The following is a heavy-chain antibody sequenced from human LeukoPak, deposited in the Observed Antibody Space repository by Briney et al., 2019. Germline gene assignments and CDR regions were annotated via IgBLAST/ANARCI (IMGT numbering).Heavy chain of an antibody. CDR2: TNPNNGDT. V-gene: IGHV1-2*02. CDR1: EYAFIAYY. CDR3: ARDLRIYKAGDSWYFFDY. Sequence: ASVKVSCKASEYAFIAYYIHWLRQAPGQGLECLGWTNPNNGDTNYAQKFQGRVTMTRDTSISTAYMELSSLRSDDTAVYYCARDLRIYKAGDSWYFFDYWGQGTPVTVSS. D-gene: IGHD6-13*01. J-gene: IGHJ4*02.